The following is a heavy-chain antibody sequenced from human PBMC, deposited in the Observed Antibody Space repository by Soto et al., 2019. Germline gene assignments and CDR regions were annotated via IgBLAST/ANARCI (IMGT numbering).Heavy chain of an antibody. Sequence: EVQLVESGGTLVQPGGSLRLSCEGSGFNIRSHGMHWVRQAPGKGLEWIAYISTSSNDIYYADSVTGRFTISRDNGINSLSLQMNSLKDDDTALYYCVREAITGHLDFWGQGTLVSVSS. CDR1: GFNIRSHG. D-gene: IGHD1-1*01. CDR3: VREAITGHLDF. J-gene: IGHJ4*02. V-gene: IGHV3-48*02. CDR2: ISTSSNDI.